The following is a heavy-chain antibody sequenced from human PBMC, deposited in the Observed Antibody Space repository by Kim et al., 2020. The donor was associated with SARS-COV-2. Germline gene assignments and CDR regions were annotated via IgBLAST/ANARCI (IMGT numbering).Heavy chain of an antibody. CDR1: GFTFNKYA. CDR2: ISGIGSDT. V-gene: IGHV3-23*01. Sequence: GGSLRLSCAASGFTFNKYAMNWVRQAPGKGLEWVSSISGIGSDTYYADSVKGRFTISRDNSKNTVFLQMNSLRAEDTAIYYCEIDPWGARYFDYWGQGTL. D-gene: IGHD3-16*01. CDR3: EIDPWGARYFDY. J-gene: IGHJ4*02.